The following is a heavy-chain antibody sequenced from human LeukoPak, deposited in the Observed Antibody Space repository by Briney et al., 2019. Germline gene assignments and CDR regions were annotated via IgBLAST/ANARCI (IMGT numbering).Heavy chain of an antibody. Sequence: GASVKVSCKASGYTFTGYYMHWVRQAPGQGLEWMGRINPNSGGTNYAQKFQGRVTMTRDTSISTAYMELSRLRSDDTAVYYCARAEDYYDSSGYYVRYWGQGTLVTVSS. CDR2: INPNSGGT. CDR3: ARAEDYYDSSGYYVRY. J-gene: IGHJ4*02. V-gene: IGHV1-2*02. CDR1: GYTFTGYY. D-gene: IGHD3-22*01.